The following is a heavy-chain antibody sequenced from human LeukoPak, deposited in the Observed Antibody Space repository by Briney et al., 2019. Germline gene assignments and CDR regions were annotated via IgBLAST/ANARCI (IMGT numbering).Heavy chain of an antibody. J-gene: IGHJ4*02. D-gene: IGHD6-13*01. CDR3: ARGVYIPAAQYGY. V-gene: IGHV4-59*01. Sequence: LSETLSLTCTVSGGSISSYYWSWIRQPPGKGLEWIGYIYYSGTTNYNPSLKSRVTISVDTSKNQFSLKLSSVTAADTAVYYCARGVYIPAAQYGYWGQETLVTVSS. CDR2: IYYSGTT. CDR1: GGSISSYY.